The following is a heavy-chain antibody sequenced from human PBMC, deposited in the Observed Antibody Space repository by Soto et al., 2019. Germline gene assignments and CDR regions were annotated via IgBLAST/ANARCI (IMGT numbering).Heavy chain of an antibody. Sequence: SVKVSCKASGYTFTGYYMHWVRQAPGQGLEWMGWINPNSGGTNYAQKFQGRVTMTRDTSISTAYMELSRLRSDDTAVEYCARLILVAAGWFDPWGQGTMVTVSS. J-gene: IGHJ5*02. V-gene: IGHV1-2*02. D-gene: IGHD2-15*01. CDR1: GYTFTGYY. CDR2: INPNSGGT. CDR3: ARLILVAAGWFDP.